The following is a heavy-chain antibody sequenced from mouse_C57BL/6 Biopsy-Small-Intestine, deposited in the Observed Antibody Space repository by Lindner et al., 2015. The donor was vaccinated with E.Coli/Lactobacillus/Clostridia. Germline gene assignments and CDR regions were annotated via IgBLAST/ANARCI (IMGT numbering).Heavy chain of an antibody. D-gene: IGHD1-1*01. CDR1: GYSFTDYN. V-gene: IGHV1-39*01. J-gene: IGHJ1*03. CDR2: INPNYGTT. Sequence: VQLQESGPELVKPGASVKISCKASGYSFTDYNMNWVKQSNGKSLEWIGVINPNYGTTSYNQKFKGKATLTVDQSSSTAYMQLNSLTSEDSAVYYCARGTVVAPYWYFDVWGTGTTVTVSS. CDR3: ARGTVVAPYWYFDV.